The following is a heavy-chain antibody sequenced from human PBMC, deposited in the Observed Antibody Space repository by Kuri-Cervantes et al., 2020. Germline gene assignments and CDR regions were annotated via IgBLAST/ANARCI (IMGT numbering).Heavy chain of an antibody. J-gene: IGHJ5*02. CDR1: GGSVSSGSHY. CDR2: VYYSGTA. CDR3: ARMSSSLFDP. Sequence: SETLSPPCTVSGGSVSSGSHYWSWIRQPPGKGLEWIGYVYYSGTANYNSSVESRVTISVDTSKNQFSLKLSSVTAADTAVYYCARMSSSLFDPWGQGTLVTVSS. D-gene: IGHD6-13*01. V-gene: IGHV4-61*01.